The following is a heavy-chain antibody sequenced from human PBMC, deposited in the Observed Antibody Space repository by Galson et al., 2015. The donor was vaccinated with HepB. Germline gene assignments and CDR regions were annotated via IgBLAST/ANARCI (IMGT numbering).Heavy chain of an antibody. V-gene: IGHV3-21*01. D-gene: IGHD6-13*01. Sequence: SLRLSCAASGFTFSSYSMNWVRQAPGKGLEWVSSISSSSSYIYYADSVKGRFTISRDNAKNSLYLQMNSLRAEDTAVYYCASSTAAGTRFDYWGQGTLVTVSS. CDR2: ISSSSSYI. CDR3: ASSTAAGTRFDY. J-gene: IGHJ4*02. CDR1: GFTFSSYS.